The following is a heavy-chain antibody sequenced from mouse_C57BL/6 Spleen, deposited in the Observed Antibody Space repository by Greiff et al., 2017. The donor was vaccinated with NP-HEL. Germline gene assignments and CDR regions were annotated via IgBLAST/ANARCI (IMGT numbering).Heavy chain of an antibody. Sequence: EVKVEESGPGLVKPSQSLSLTCSVTGYSITSGYYWNWIRQFPGNKLEWMGYISYDGSNNYNPSLKNRISITRDTSKNQFFLKLNSVTTEDTATYYCARQLGRENYFDYWGQGTTLTVSS. J-gene: IGHJ2*01. CDR3: ARQLGRENYFDY. CDR1: GYSITSGYY. V-gene: IGHV3-6*01. D-gene: IGHD4-1*02. CDR2: ISYDGSN.